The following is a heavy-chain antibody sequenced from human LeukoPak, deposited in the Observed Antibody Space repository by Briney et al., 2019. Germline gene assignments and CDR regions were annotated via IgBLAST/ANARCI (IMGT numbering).Heavy chain of an antibody. D-gene: IGHD3-10*01. CDR3: AVGGLWFGEFPRYYYYYGMDV. Sequence: SETLSLTCTVSGGSISSYYWSWIRQPPGKGLEWIGYIYYSGSTNYNPSLKSRVTISVDTSKNQFSLKLSSVTAADTAVYYCAVGGLWFGEFPRYYYYYGMDVWGQGTTVTVSS. J-gene: IGHJ6*02. V-gene: IGHV4-59*08. CDR1: GGSISSYY. CDR2: IYYSGST.